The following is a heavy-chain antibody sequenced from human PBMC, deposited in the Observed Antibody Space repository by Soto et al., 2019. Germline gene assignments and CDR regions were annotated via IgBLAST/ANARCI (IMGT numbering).Heavy chain of an antibody. D-gene: IGHD1-26*01. Sequence: QVQLQQWGAGLLKPSETLSLTCAVYGGSFSGYYWNWIRQPPGKGLEWIGEINHSGSTNYNPSLKSRVTISVDTSKNQFSLKLSSVTAADTAVYYCARGLGRIFDYWGQGTLVTVSS. J-gene: IGHJ4*02. CDR2: INHSGST. V-gene: IGHV4-34*01. CDR1: GGSFSGYY. CDR3: ARGLGRIFDY.